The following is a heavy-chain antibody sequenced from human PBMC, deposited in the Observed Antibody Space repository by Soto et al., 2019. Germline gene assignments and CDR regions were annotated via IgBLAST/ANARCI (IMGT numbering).Heavy chain of an antibody. CDR3: ARDRGSGWYAFDY. V-gene: IGHV3-21*01. CDR2: ISSSSSYI. CDR1: GFTFSSYS. D-gene: IGHD6-19*01. J-gene: IGHJ4*02. Sequence: GGSLRLSCAASGFTFSSYSMNWVRQAPGKGLEWVSSISSSSSYIYYADSVKGRFTISRDNAKNSLYLQMNSLRAEDTAVYYCARDRGSGWYAFDYWGQGTLVTVSS.